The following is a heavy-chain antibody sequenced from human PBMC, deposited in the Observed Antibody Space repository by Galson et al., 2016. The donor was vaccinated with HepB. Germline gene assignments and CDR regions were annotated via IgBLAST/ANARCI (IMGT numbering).Heavy chain of an antibody. CDR1: GGSIISNNSY. CDR2: IYYSGNT. J-gene: IGHJ4*02. Sequence: ETLSLTCTVSGGSIISNNSYWGWIRQSPGKGLEWIGSIYYSGNTYYNPSLKSRVTISVDTSKNQFSLKLSSVTAADTAVYYCARVRYYFDYWGQGTLVTVSS. CDR3: ARVRYYFDY. V-gene: IGHV4-39*01.